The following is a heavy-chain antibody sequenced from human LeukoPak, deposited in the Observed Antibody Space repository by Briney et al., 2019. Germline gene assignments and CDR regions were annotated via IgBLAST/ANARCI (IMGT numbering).Heavy chain of an antibody. J-gene: IGHJ4*02. Sequence: QGGGSLRLSCAASGFTFSSYAMSWVRQAPGKGLEWVSAISGSGGSTYYADSVKGRFTISRDNSKNTLYLQMNSLRAEDTAVYYCAKEGALVAATRPYYFDYWGQGTLVTVSS. CDR1: GFTFSSYA. V-gene: IGHV3-23*01. CDR3: AKEGALVAATRPYYFDY. CDR2: ISGSGGST. D-gene: IGHD2-15*01.